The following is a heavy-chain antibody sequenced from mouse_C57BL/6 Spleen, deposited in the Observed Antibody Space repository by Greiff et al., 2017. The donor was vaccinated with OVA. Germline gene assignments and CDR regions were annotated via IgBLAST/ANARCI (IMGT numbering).Heavy chain of an antibody. V-gene: IGHV1-64*01. J-gene: IGHJ2*01. CDR1: GYTFTSYW. Sequence: QVQLKQPGAELVKPGASVKLSCKASGYTFTSYWMHWVKQRPGQGLEWIGMIHPNSGSTNYNEKFKSKATLTVDKSSSTAYMQLSSLTSEDSAVYYCARGRIGDYLYFDYWGQGTTLTVSS. CDR2: IHPNSGST. CDR3: ARGRIGDYLYFDY. D-gene: IGHD2-13*01.